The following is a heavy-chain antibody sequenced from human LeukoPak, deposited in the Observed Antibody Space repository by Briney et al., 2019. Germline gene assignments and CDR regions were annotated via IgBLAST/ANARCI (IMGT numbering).Heavy chain of an antibody. D-gene: IGHD3-10*01. CDR3: AKDDAWLRFGE. Sequence: AGGSLRLSCAASGFTFNSYAMSWVRQAPGKGLEWVSSISPSGGSTYYADSVKGRFTISRDNSKNTLYLQMNSLRAEDTAVYYCAKDDAWLRFGEWSQGTLVTVSS. CDR1: GFTFNSYA. CDR2: ISPSGGST. J-gene: IGHJ4*02. V-gene: IGHV3-23*01.